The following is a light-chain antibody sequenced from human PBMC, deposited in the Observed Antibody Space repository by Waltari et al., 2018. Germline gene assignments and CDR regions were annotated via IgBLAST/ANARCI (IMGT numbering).Light chain of an antibody. CDR3: SSYTSSSTLDV. J-gene: IGLJ1*01. Sequence: QSALTQPASVSGSPGQSLPLSCTGTSSDVGGYTYVSWYQQHPGKAPKPMIYDVSNRPSGVSNRFSGSKSGNTASLTISGLQAEDEADYYCSSYTSSSTLDVFGTGTKVTVL. CDR1: SSDVGGYTY. CDR2: DVS. V-gene: IGLV2-14*03.